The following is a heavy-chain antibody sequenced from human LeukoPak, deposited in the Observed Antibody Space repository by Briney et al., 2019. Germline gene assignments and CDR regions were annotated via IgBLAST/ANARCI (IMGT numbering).Heavy chain of an antibody. J-gene: IGHJ4*02. CDR2: INWNGGST. CDR3: ARDPTYYDFWSGYPDY. V-gene: IGHV3-20*04. Sequence: GGSLRLSCAASGFTFDDYGMSWVRQAPGKGREWVSGINWNGGSTGYADSVKGRFTISRDNAKNSLYLQMNSLRAEDTALYYCARDPTYYDFWSGYPDYWGQGTLVTVSS. CDR1: GFTFDDYG. D-gene: IGHD3-3*01.